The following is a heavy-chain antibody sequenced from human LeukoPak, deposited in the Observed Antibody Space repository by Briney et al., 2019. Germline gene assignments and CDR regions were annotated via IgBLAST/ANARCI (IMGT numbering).Heavy chain of an antibody. J-gene: IGHJ4*02. V-gene: IGHV1-2*02. CDR3: ALSLMVRGVIQHFDY. CDR2: INPNSGGT. Sequence: GASVKVSCKASRYTFTGYYMHWVRQAPGQGLEWMGWINPNSGGTNYAQKFQGRVTMTRDTSISTAYMELSRLRSDDTAVYYCALSLMVRGVIQHFDYWGQGTLVTVSS. D-gene: IGHD3-10*01. CDR1: RYTFTGYY.